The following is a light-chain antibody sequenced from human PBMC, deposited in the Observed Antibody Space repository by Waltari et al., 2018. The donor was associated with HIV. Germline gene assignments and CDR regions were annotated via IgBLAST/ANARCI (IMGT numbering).Light chain of an antibody. V-gene: IGLV1-47*01. CDR1: SSTIGNYF. CDR3: ATWDDTLSAWV. CDR2: RNE. J-gene: IGLJ2*01. Sequence: QSVLTQPPSASGTPGHRVTISCSGSSSTIGNYFIYWYQQFPGTAPKLRIYRNEQRASGVPDRFSGSKSGTSASLAISGLRSEDEADYYCATWDDTLSAWVFSGGTKLTVL.